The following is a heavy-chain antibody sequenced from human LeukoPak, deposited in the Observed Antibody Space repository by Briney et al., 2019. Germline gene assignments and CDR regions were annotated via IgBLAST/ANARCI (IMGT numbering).Heavy chain of an antibody. V-gene: IGHV1-18*01. CDR2: INAYNGNT. J-gene: IGHJ4*02. CDR1: GYTFTSYD. Sequence: ASVKVSCKASGYTFTSYDISWVRQAPGQGLEWMGWINAYNGNTNYAQKFQGRVTMTTDTSTSTGYMELRSLRSDDTAVYCCARDGDYGGNWDYWGQGTLVTVSS. CDR3: ARDGDYGGNWDY. D-gene: IGHD4-23*01.